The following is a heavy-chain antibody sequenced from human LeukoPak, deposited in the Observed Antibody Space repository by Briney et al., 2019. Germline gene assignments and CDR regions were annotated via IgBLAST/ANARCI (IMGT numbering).Heavy chain of an antibody. CDR1: GGTFSSYV. Sequence: GVSVKVSCKASGGTFSSYVISWVRQAPGQGLEWMGGIIPIFGTANYAQKFQGRVTITTDESTSTAYMELSSLRSEDTAVYYCAANRGKDCSSTSCYPYYMDVWGKGTTVTVSS. D-gene: IGHD2-2*01. V-gene: IGHV1-69*05. CDR2: IIPIFGTA. CDR3: AANRGKDCSSTSCYPYYMDV. J-gene: IGHJ6*03.